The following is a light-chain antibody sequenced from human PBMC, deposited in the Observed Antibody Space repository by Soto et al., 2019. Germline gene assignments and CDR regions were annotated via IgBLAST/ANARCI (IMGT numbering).Light chain of an antibody. CDR1: QSILNNSNNKTY. Sequence: DIVMTQSPDSLAVSLGERATINCKSSQSILNNSNNKTYLAWYQHKPGQPPKLLMYWASTRESGVPVRFSASGTATDFTLTTASLQAEDVAVDYCQQYHASPYTFGQGTKVEIK. V-gene: IGKV4-1*01. CDR3: QQYHASPYT. J-gene: IGKJ2*01. CDR2: WAS.